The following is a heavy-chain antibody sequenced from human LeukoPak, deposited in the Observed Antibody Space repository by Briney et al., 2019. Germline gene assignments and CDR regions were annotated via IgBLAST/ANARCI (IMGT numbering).Heavy chain of an antibody. D-gene: IGHD3-10*01. CDR3: ARDPWFGQLVDY. V-gene: IGHV3-11*01. CDR1: GFTFSDYY. Sequence: GGSLRLSCAASGFTFSDYYMSWIRQAPGKGLEWVSYISSSGSTIYYADSVKGRLTISRDNAKNSLYLQMNSLRAEDTAVYYCARDPWFGQLVDYWGQGTLVTVSS. CDR2: ISSSGSTI. J-gene: IGHJ4*02.